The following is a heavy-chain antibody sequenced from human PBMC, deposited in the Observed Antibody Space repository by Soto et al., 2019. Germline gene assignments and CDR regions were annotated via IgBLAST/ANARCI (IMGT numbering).Heavy chain of an antibody. J-gene: IGHJ4*02. CDR1: GFTFTSYG. D-gene: IGHD5-18*01. V-gene: IGHV3-30*03. CDR3: VSDRGYGHASVPYS. Sequence: QAHLVESGGGVVQPGRSLRLSCAASGFTFTSYGMHWVRQAPGTRLEWVAVISYDGGLQHYADSVKGRFTISRDNSKNMVLLQMNSLRAEDTAVYYCVSDRGYGHASVPYSWGQGTXV. CDR2: ISYDGGLQ.